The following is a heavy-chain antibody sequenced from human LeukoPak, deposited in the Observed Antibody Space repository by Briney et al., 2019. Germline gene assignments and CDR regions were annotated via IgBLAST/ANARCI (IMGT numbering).Heavy chain of an antibody. CDR2: ISAYNGNT. V-gene: IGHV1-18*01. CDR1: GYTFTSYG. Sequence: ASVKVSCKASGYTFTSYGISWVRQAPGQGLEWMGWISAYNGNTNYAQKLQGRVTMTTDTSTSTAYMELRSLRSDDTAVYYCARNEYSSSRGLNWFDPWGQGTLVTVSS. J-gene: IGHJ5*02. D-gene: IGHD6-6*01. CDR3: ARNEYSSSRGLNWFDP.